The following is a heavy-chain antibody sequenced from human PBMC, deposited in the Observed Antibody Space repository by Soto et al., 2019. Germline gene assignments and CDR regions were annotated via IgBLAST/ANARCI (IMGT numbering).Heavy chain of an antibody. CDR3: AKVKGTGYCTNGVCYGARYYFDY. CDR1: GFTFSSYA. V-gene: IGHV3-23*01. CDR2: ISGSGGST. J-gene: IGHJ4*02. Sequence: GGTLRLSCAASGFTFSSYAMSWVRQAPGKGLEWVSAISGSGGSTYYADSVKGRFTISRDNSKNTLYLQMNSLRAEDTAVYYCAKVKGTGYCTNGVCYGARYYFDYWGQGTLVTVSS. D-gene: IGHD2-8*01.